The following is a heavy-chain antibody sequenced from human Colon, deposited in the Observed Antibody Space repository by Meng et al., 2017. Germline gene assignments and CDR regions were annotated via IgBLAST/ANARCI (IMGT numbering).Heavy chain of an antibody. Sequence: GGSLRLSCVGSGFIFNNYGMNWVRQAPGKGLEGVSDISGSGDSTYYADSVKSRFTISRDNSRNTLYLQMNSLRVEDTAMYYCAKRRRDGYNSEFDSWGQGSLVTVSS. V-gene: IGHV3-23*01. J-gene: IGHJ4*02. CDR3: AKRRRDGYNSEFDS. D-gene: IGHD5-24*01. CDR1: GFIFNNYG. CDR2: ISGSGDST.